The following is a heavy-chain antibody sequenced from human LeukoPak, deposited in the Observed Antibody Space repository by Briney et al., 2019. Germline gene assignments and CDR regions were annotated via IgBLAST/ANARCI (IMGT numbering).Heavy chain of an antibody. CDR2: ISWNSGSI. Sequence: PGGSLRLSCAASGFTFDDYAMHWVRQAPGKGLEWVSGISWNSGSIGYADSVKGRFTISRDNAKNSLYLQMNSLRAEDTAVYFCARVKYYYDSSGYYEYYFDYWGQGTLVTVSS. CDR3: ARVKYYYDSSGYYEYYFDY. J-gene: IGHJ4*02. CDR1: GFTFDDYA. V-gene: IGHV3-9*01. D-gene: IGHD3-22*01.